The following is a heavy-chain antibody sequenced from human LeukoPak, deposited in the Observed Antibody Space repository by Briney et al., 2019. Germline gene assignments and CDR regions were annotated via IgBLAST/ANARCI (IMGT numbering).Heavy chain of an antibody. V-gene: IGHV4-61*02. CDR3: ARTNSSGWWDYFDY. CDR2: IYTSGST. Sequence: SETLSLTCTVSGGSISSGSYYWSWIRQPAGKGLEWIGRIYTSGSTNYNPSLKSRVTISVDTSKNQFSLKLSSVTAADTAVYYCARTNSSGWWDYFDYWGQGTLVTVSS. J-gene: IGHJ4*02. D-gene: IGHD6-19*01. CDR1: GGSISSGSYY.